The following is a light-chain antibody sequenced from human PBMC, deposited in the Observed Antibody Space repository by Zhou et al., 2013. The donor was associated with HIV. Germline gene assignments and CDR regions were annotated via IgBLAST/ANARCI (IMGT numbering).Light chain of an antibody. J-gene: IGKJ4*01. CDR1: QRINSY. CDR2: AAS. V-gene: IGKV1-39*01. Sequence: DIQMTQSPSSLSASVGDRVTITCRASQRINSYLNWYQQKPGKAPKLLIYAASSLQSGVPSRFSGSGSGTDFTLTISSLQPEDFATYYCQQSYSLLTFGGGTKVEIK. CDR3: QQSYSLLT.